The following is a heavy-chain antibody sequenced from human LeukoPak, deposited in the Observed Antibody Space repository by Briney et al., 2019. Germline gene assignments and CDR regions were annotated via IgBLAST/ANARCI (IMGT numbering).Heavy chain of an antibody. CDR1: GYSFTSYW. CDR3: ARTGYSSGWYIDY. CDR2: IYPGDSDT. J-gene: IGHJ4*02. Sequence: GESLEISCKGSGYSFTSYWIGWVRQMPGKGLEWMGIIYPGDSDTRYSPSFQGQVTISADKSISTAYLQWSSLKASDTAMYYCARTGYSSGWYIDYWGQGTLVTVSS. D-gene: IGHD6-19*01. V-gene: IGHV5-51*01.